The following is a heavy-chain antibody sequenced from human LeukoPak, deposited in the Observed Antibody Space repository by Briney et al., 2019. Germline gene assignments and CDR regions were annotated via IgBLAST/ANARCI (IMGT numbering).Heavy chain of an antibody. CDR1: GFTFSSYS. CDR3: ARDPLSGSYEFDY. J-gene: IGHJ4*02. V-gene: IGHV3-21*01. D-gene: IGHD1-26*01. Sequence: GGSLRLSCAASGFTFSSYSMNWVRQAPGKGLEWVSSISSSSSYIYYADSVKGRFTISRDNAKNSLYLQMNSLRAEDTAVYYCARDPLSGSYEFDYWGQGTLVTVSS. CDR2: ISSSSSYI.